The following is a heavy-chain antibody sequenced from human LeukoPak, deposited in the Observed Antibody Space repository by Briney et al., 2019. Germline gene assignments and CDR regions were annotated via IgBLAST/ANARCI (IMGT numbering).Heavy chain of an antibody. V-gene: IGHV3-21*01. D-gene: IGHD3-22*01. J-gene: IGHJ4*02. CDR3: ARESYYYDSSGYYPLDY. CDR2: ISSSSSYI. Sequence: GGSLRLSCAASGFIFSSYSMNWVRQAPGKGLEWVSSISSSSSYIYYADSVKGRFTISRDNAKNSLYLQMNSLRAEDTAVYYCARESYYYDSSGYYPLDYWGQGTLVTVSS. CDR1: GFIFSSYS.